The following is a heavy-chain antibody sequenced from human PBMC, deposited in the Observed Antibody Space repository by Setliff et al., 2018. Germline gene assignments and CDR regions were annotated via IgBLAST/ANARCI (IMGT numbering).Heavy chain of an antibody. Sequence: SETLSLTCNVSGASVSAYYWSWFRQPPGKGLEWIGGMNARGLTEYSPPLKSRVAMSLDTSKNTASLKLTSVTAGDTAAYFCAREDYDSSGYYMDYWGQGTLVTAPQ. V-gene: IGHV4-4*07. D-gene: IGHD3-22*01. CDR1: GASVSAYY. CDR3: AREDYDSSGYYMDY. CDR2: MNARGLT. J-gene: IGHJ4*02.